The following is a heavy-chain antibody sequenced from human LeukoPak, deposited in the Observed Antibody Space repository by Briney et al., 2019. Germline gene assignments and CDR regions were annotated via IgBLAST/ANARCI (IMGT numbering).Heavy chain of an antibody. CDR2: MYTGGTT. D-gene: IGHD3-16*01. Sequence: GGSLRLSCAASGFTVSGTHMSWVHQAPGKGLEWVSAMYTGGTTYYADSVAGRFTVSRDNSKNTLYLHMNSLRVEDTAVYYCAKDEATSGGGLASWGQGTLVSVSS. CDR3: AKDEATSGGGLAS. V-gene: IGHV3-53*01. J-gene: IGHJ4*02. CDR1: GFTVSGTH.